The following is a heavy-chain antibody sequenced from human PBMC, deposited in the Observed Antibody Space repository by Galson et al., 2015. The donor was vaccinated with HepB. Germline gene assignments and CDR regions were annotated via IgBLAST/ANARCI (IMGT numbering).Heavy chain of an antibody. CDR1: GGSVSHYY. J-gene: IGHJ5*02. Sequence: SETLSLTCTVFGGSVSHYYWSWTRQSPGKGLEWIGYVYYSGSTTYNPSLRSRVTISIDTSNNRFSLNLISVTAADTAVYYCARDNNYYGSGTFDPWGQGTLVTVSS. D-gene: IGHD3-10*01. CDR3: ARDNNYYGSGTFDP. CDR2: VYYSGST. V-gene: IGHV4-59*02.